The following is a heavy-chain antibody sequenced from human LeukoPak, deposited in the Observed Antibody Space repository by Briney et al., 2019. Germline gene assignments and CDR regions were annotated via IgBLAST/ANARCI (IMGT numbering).Heavy chain of an antibody. CDR3: ARDRLRWPKIDY. Sequence: SETLSLTCTVSGGSISSYYWSWIRQPPGKGLEWIGYIYYSGSTNYKSSLKSRVTISVDTSKNQFSLKLSSVTAADTAVYYCARDRLRWPKIDYWGQGTLVTVSS. J-gene: IGHJ4*02. CDR2: IYYSGST. D-gene: IGHD4-23*01. CDR1: GGSISSYY. V-gene: IGHV4-59*12.